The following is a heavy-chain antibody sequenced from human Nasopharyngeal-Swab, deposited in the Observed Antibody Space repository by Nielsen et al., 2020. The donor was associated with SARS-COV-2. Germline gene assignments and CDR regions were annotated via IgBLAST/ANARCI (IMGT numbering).Heavy chain of an antibody. J-gene: IGHJ4*02. D-gene: IGHD6-19*01. CDR2: ISTSSSYI. V-gene: IGHV3-21*04. CDR3: AKLPSRIAVAGTSYFDY. CDR1: GFTFNTYG. Sequence: GGSLRLSCAASGFTFNTYGMNWVRQAPGKGLELVSSISTSSSYIYYADSVKGRFTISRDNAKSSLHLQMNSLRAEDTAMYDCAKLPSRIAVAGTSYFDYWGRGTLVAVSS.